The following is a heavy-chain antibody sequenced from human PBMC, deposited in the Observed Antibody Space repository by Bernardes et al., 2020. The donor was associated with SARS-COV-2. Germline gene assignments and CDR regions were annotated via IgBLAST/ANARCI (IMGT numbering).Heavy chain of an antibody. CDR2: IWYDGSNK. CDR3: AKGSFGVELLHAFDI. J-gene: IGHJ3*02. CDR1: GFTFSSYG. V-gene: IGHV3-33*06. Sequence: VGSLSLSCAASGFTFSSYGMHWVRQAPGKGLEWVAVIWYDGSNKYYADSVKGRFTISRDNSKNTLYLQMNSLRAEDTAIYYCAKGSFGVELLHAFDIWGQGTMVTVSS. D-gene: IGHD3-3*01.